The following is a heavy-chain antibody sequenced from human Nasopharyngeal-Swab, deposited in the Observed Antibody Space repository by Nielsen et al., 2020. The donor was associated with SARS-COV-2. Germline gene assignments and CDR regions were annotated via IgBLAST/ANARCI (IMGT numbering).Heavy chain of an antibody. CDR1: GFTFSSYA. D-gene: IGHD6-19*01. J-gene: IGHJ4*02. Sequence: GESLKISCAASGFTFSSYAMSWVRQAPGKGLEWVSAISGSGGSTYYADSVKGRFTISRDNSKNTLYLQMYSLRAEDTAVYYCAKDIYSSGWYYFDYWGQGTLVTVSS. CDR3: AKDIYSSGWYYFDY. V-gene: IGHV3-23*01. CDR2: ISGSGGST.